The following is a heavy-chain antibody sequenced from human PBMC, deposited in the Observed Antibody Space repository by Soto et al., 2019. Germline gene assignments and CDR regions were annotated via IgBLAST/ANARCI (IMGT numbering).Heavy chain of an antibody. V-gene: IGHV1-24*01. J-gene: IGHJ4*02. CDR1: GYTLTELS. CDR3: ATEALTNLGRCFDY. CDR2: FDPEDGET. Sequence: ASVKVSCKVSGYTLTELSMHWVRQAPGKGLEWMGGFDPEDGETIYAQKFQVRFTMTEDTSTATAYMELSSLRSEDTAVYYCATEALTNLGRCFDYWGQGTLVTVSS. D-gene: IGHD7-27*01.